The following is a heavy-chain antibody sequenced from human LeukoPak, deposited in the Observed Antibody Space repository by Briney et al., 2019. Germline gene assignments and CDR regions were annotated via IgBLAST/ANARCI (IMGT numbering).Heavy chain of an antibody. CDR1: GFTFSTYA. Sequence: PGGSLRLSCVASGFTFSTYAMGWVRQVPGKGLEWVSSVSESGGGTYYADSVKGRFTISRDNAKNSLYLQMNSLRAEDTAVYYCARSPDWTHFDYWGQGTLVTVSS. J-gene: IGHJ4*02. CDR3: ARSPDWTHFDY. D-gene: IGHD3/OR15-3a*01. CDR2: VSESGGGT. V-gene: IGHV3-23*01.